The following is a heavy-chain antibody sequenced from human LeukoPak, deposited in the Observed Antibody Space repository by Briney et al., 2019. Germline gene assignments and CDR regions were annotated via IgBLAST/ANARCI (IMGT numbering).Heavy chain of an antibody. D-gene: IGHD3-22*01. V-gene: IGHV1-18*01. J-gene: IGHJ4*02. Sequence: GASVKVSCKASGYTFTSDGISWVRQAPGQGLEWVGWISAYNGNTNYAQKLQGRVTMTTDTSTSIAYMELRSLRSDDTAVYYCARPSISSGYYFWGYWGQGTLVTVSS. CDR1: GYTFTSDG. CDR2: ISAYNGNT. CDR3: ARPSISSGYYFWGY.